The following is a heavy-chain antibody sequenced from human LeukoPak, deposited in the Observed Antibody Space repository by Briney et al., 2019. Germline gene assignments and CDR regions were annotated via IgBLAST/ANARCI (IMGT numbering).Heavy chain of an antibody. D-gene: IGHD3-16*01. Sequence: GGSLRLSCVASGLTFRSYTMSWVRQAPGKGPEWVSTITTSGGSTYYADSVKGRFTISRSNSKNTLYLQMNSLRADDTAVYYCAKFAGSSCSEGDDYWGQGTLVTVSS. CDR3: AKFAGSSCSEGDDY. V-gene: IGHV3-23*01. CDR1: GLTFRSYT. J-gene: IGHJ4*02. CDR2: ITTSGGST.